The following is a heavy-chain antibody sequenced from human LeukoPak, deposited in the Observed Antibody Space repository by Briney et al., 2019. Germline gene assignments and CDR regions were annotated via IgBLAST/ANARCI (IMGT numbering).Heavy chain of an antibody. V-gene: IGHV4-31*03. D-gene: IGHD3-10*01. CDR2: IYYRGST. CDR3: AVPLGFGAFDI. Sequence: PSQTLSLTCTVSGDSISSGGDYWSWIRQRPGKGLEWIGYIYYRGSTHYNPSLKSRVTISVDTSKNQFSLKLSSVTAADTAVYYSAVPLGFGAFDIWGQGTMVTVSS. CDR1: GDSISSGGDY. J-gene: IGHJ3*02.